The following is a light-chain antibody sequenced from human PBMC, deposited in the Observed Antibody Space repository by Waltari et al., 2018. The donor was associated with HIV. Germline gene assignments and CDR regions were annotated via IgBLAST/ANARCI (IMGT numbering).Light chain of an antibody. CDR2: ANN. J-gene: IGLJ3*02. Sequence: QSVLTQPPSVSGAPGQRVTISCTGSSSNIGANYDVQWYQQRPGTAPRLLIFANNNRPSGVPDRFTGSKSGTTASLAITGRQTEDEADYYCQSYDSGLSGSGVFGGGTKLIV. CDR1: SSNIGANYD. CDR3: QSYDSGLSGSGV. V-gene: IGLV1-40*01.